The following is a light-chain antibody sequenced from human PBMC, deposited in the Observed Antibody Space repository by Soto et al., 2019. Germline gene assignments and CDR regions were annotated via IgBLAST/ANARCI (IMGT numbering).Light chain of an antibody. J-gene: IGLJ1*01. Sequence: QSVLTQPPSASGSPGQSVTICCTGTTSDFGNYNFVSWYQQHPGEAPKLLIYEVTKRPSGVPDRFSGSKSGNTASLTVSGLQSEDEADYYCSSYTGSSNFVFGTGTKLTVL. CDR3: SSYTGSSNFV. CDR2: EVT. CDR1: TSDFGNYNF. V-gene: IGLV2-8*01.